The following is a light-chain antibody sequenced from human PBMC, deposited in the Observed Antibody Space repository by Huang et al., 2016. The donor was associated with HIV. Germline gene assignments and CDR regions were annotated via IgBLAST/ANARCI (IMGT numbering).Light chain of an antibody. Sequence: EIVLTQSPATLSLSPGERATLSCRASQSVSNYLSWYQQKPGQDPRLLIYDASSRATAIPARFSGTGSGTDFTLTISSLEPEDFAVYYCQQHSNWPPLTFGGGTKVEIK. J-gene: IGKJ4*01. V-gene: IGKV3-11*01. CDR2: DAS. CDR1: QSVSNY. CDR3: QQHSNWPPLT.